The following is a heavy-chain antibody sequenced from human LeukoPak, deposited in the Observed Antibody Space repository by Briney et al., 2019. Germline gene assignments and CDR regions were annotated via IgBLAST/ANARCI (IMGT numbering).Heavy chain of an antibody. CDR1: GFTVSSNY. Sequence: GGSLRLSCAASGFTVSSNYMSWVRQAPGKGLEWVSVIYSGGSTYYADSVKGRFTISRDNSKNTLYLQMNSLRAEDTAVYYCARDHGEYGDYGGAFDIWGQGTMVTVSS. CDR3: ARDHGEYGDYGGAFDI. CDR2: IYSGGST. V-gene: IGHV3-66*01. J-gene: IGHJ3*02. D-gene: IGHD4-17*01.